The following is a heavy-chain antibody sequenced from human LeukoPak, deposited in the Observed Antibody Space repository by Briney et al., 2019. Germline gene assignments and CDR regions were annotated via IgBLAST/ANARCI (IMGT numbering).Heavy chain of an antibody. J-gene: IGHJ4*02. Sequence: SVKVSCKASGGTFSSYAISWVRQAPGQGLEWMGGIIPIFGTANYAQKFQGRVTITTDESTSTAYMELSSLRSGDTAVYYCARDLWASPDYGDYSDYWGQGTLVTVSS. D-gene: IGHD4-17*01. V-gene: IGHV1-69*05. CDR1: GGTFSSYA. CDR3: ARDLWASPDYGDYSDY. CDR2: IIPIFGTA.